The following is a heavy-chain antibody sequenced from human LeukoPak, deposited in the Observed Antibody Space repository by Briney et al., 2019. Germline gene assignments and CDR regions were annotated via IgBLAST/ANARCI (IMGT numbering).Heavy chain of an antibody. CDR3: ARVGSSWYGWFDP. CDR1: GGTFSSYA. CDR2: ISAYNGNT. V-gene: IGHV1-18*01. Sequence: GASVKVSCKASGGTFSSYAISWVRQAPGQGLEWMGWISAYNGNTNYAQKLQGRVTMTTDTSTSTAYMELRSLRSDDTVVYYCARVGSSWYGWFDPWGQGTLVTVSS. D-gene: IGHD6-13*01. J-gene: IGHJ5*02.